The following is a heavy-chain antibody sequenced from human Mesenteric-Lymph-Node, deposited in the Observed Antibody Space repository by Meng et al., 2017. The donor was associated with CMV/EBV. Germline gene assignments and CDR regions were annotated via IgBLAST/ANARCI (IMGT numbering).Heavy chain of an antibody. D-gene: IGHD6-6*01. J-gene: IGHJ4*02. Sequence: SETLSLTCTVSGGSISSYYWSWIRQPPGKGLEWIGYIYYSGSTNYNPSLKSRVTISVDTSKNQFSLKLSSVTAADTAVYYCARDARYSSSSEFRGWGQGTLVTVSS. V-gene: IGHV4-59*12. CDR1: GGSISSYY. CDR3: ARDARYSSSSEFRG. CDR2: IYYSGST.